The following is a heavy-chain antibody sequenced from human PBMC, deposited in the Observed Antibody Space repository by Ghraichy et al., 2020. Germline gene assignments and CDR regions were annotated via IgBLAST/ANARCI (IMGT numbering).Heavy chain of an antibody. CDR3: ASYGNREAAVDSADY. CDR2: IYHSGST. Sequence: SETLSLTCTVSGYSISSGYYWGWIRQPPGKGLEWIGSIYHSGSTYYNPSLKSRVTISVDTSKNQFSLKLSSVTAADTAVYYCASYGNREAAVDSADYWGQGTPFTVSS. D-gene: IGHD6-13*01. V-gene: IGHV4-38-2*02. CDR1: GYSISSGYY. J-gene: IGHJ4*02.